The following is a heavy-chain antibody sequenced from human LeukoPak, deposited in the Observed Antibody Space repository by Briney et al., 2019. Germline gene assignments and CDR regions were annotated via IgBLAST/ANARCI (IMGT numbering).Heavy chain of an antibody. CDR1: GYTFTSYG. J-gene: IGHJ4*02. D-gene: IGHD6-19*01. Sequence: ASVKVSCKASGYTFTSYGISWVRQAPGQGLEWMGWISAYNGNTNYAQKFQGRVTMTRDTSISTAYMELSRLRSDDTAVYYCARDDAVAGIFYWGQGTLVTVSS. CDR3: ARDDAVAGIFY. V-gene: IGHV1-18*01. CDR2: ISAYNGNT.